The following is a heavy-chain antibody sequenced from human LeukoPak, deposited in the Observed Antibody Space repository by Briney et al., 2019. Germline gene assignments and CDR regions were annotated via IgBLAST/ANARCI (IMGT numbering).Heavy chain of an antibody. Sequence: GGSLRLSCAASGFTFSSYAMSWVRQAPGKGLEWVSAISGSGGSTYYADSVKGRFTISRDNSKNTMYLQMNSLRAEDTAVYYCARDRGGMTTVTRDAFDIWGQGTMVTVSS. V-gene: IGHV3-23*01. CDR2: ISGSGGST. D-gene: IGHD4-11*01. CDR1: GFTFSSYA. CDR3: ARDRGGMTTVTRDAFDI. J-gene: IGHJ3*02.